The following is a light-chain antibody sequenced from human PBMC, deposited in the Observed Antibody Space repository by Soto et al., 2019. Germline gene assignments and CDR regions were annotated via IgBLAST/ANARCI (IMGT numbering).Light chain of an antibody. V-gene: IGKV2-28*01. J-gene: IGKJ4*01. CDR1: QSLLHSDGYNY. CDR3: MQAIQTPIT. CDR2: LGS. Sequence: DVVMTQSPLSLPVTPGEPASISCRSSQSLLHSDGYNYLDWFLQRPGQSPQLLIYLGSNRASGVPDRFSGSGSGTDFTLKISRVEAEDVGVYYCMQAIQTPITFGGGTKVDIK.